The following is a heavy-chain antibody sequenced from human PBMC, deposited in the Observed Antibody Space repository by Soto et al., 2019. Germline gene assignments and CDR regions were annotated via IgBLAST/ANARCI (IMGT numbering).Heavy chain of an antibody. CDR2: ISSSSSYT. CDR1: GFTFSDYY. Sequence: QVQLVESGGGLVKPGVYLRLSCAASGFTFSDYYMSWIRQAPGKGLEWVSYISSSSSYTNYADSVKGRFTISRDNAKNTQYLHMNSLRADDTSVYSCARDFGSSGRWGQGTMVTVS. V-gene: IGHV3-11*06. CDR3: ARDFGSSGR. J-gene: IGHJ4*02. D-gene: IGHD6-6*01.